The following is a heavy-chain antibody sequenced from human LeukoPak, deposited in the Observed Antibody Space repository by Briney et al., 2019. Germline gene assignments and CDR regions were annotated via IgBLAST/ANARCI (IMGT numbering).Heavy chain of an antibody. Sequence: SETLSLTCTVSGDSITNYFWSWIRQPPGKGLEWIGYIYYTGNTNYKPSLKSRVTISVDTPTNQFSLRLRSVTAADTAVYYCARGRVAYSAYYFDYWGRGTLVTVSS. CDR3: ARGRVAYSAYYFDY. CDR1: GDSITNYF. J-gene: IGHJ4*02. D-gene: IGHD2-15*01. V-gene: IGHV4-59*01. CDR2: IYYTGNT.